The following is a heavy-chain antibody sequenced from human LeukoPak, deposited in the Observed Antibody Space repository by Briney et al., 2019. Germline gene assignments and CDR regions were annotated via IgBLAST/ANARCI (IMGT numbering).Heavy chain of an antibody. J-gene: IGHJ4*02. Sequence: GGSLRLSCAASGFTFTTYAMNWVRQAPGKGLEYVSGISRNGGSTYYADSVKGRFTISRDNSKNTLYLQMSSLRPEDTAVYYCVNQISGWVYWGQGTLVTVSS. CDR2: ISRNGGST. V-gene: IGHV3-64D*06. D-gene: IGHD6-19*01. CDR1: GFTFTTYA. CDR3: VNQISGWVY.